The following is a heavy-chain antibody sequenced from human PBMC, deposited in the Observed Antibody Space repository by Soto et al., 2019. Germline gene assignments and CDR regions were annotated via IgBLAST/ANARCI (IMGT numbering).Heavy chain of an antibody. CDR2: ISSSSSTI. D-gene: IGHD3-3*01. CDR1: GFTFSSYS. CDR3: ARDRRLRFLEWLCDY. J-gene: IGHJ4*02. V-gene: IGHV3-48*01. Sequence: GGSLRLSCAASGFTFSSYSMNWVRQAPGKGLEWVSYISSSSSTIYYADSVKGRFTISRDNAKNSLYLQMNSLRAEDTAVYYCARDRRLRFLEWLCDYWGQGTLVTVSS.